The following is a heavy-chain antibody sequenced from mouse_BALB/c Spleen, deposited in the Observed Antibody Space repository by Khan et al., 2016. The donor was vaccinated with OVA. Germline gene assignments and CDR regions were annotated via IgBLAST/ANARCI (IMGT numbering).Heavy chain of an antibody. V-gene: IGHV2-6-1*01. Sequence: QMQLEESGPGLVAPSQSLSITCTISGFSLTNYGVHWVRQPPGKGLEWLVVIWHDGSTTFNSALKSRLTLSKDNSKSQVFLKMNSLQTDDTAMYFCARQPYYHYNVMDYWGQGTSVTVSS. CDR1: GFSLTNYG. CDR2: IWHDGST. CDR3: ARQPYYHYNVMDY. J-gene: IGHJ4*01. D-gene: IGHD2-10*01.